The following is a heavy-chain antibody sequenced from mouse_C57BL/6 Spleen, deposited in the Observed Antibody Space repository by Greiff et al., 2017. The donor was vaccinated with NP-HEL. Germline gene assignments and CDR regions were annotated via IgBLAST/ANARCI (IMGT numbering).Heavy chain of an antibody. CDR2: IWSGGST. D-gene: IGHD2-5*01. V-gene: IGHV2-2*01. CDR1: GFSLTSYG. Sequence: VQLVESGPGLVQPSQSLSITCTVSGFSLTSYGVHWVRQSPGKGLEWLGVIWSGGSTDYNAAFISRLSISKDNSKSQVFFKMNSLQADDTAIYYCARRDYYSNYYAMDYWGQGTSVTVSS. CDR3: ARRDYYSNYYAMDY. J-gene: IGHJ4*01.